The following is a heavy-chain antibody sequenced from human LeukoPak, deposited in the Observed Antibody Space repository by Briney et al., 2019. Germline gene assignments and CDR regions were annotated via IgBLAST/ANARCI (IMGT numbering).Heavy chain of an antibody. CDR1: GYTFTSCY. D-gene: IGHD5-12*01. Sequence: ASVKVSCKTSGYTFTSCYMHWVRQAPGQGLEWMGMINPSAGSTRYAQKFQGRVTMTRDTSTSTVYMELSSLRSEDTAVYYCARGGLGYSGPYDAFDIWGQGTMVTVSS. J-gene: IGHJ3*02. CDR3: ARGGLGYSGPYDAFDI. CDR2: INPSAGST. V-gene: IGHV1-46*01.